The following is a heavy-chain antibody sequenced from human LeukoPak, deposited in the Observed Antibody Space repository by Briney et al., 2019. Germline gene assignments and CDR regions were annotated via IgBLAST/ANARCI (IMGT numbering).Heavy chain of an antibody. J-gene: IGHJ4*02. V-gene: IGHV3-7*04. CDR1: GFTFSSYW. D-gene: IGHD1-26*01. Sequence: GGSLRLSCAASGFTFSSYWMSWVRQAPGKGLEWVAIIKQDGTEKYYVDSVKGRFTISRDNAKNSPYVQMNSLRAEDTAVYYCARGVGATHFDYWGQGTLVTVSS. CDR3: ARGVGATHFDY. CDR2: IKQDGTEK.